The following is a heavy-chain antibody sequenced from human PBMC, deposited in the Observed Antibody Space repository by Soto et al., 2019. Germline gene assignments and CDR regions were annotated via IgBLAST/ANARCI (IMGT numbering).Heavy chain of an antibody. D-gene: IGHD3-10*01. CDR1: GFTFSSYW. J-gene: IGHJ4*02. V-gene: IGHV3-7*01. CDR2: IKQDGSEK. Sequence: GGSLRLSCAASGFTFSSYWMSWVRQAPGKGLEWVANIKQDGSEKYYVDSVKGRFTISRDNAKNSLYRQMNSLRAEDTAGYYCARDGSGSYYTEVDYWGQGTLVTVSS. CDR3: ARDGSGSYYTEVDY.